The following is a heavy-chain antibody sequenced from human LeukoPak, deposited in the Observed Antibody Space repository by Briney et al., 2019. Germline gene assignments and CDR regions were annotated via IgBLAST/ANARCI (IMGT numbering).Heavy chain of an antibody. D-gene: IGHD3-9*01. Sequence: SVKVSCKASGGTFSSYAISWVRQAPGQGLEWMGGIIPIFGTANYAQKFQGRVTITADESTRTAYMELSSLRSEDTAVYYCARGKDILTGYPYFDYWGQGTLVTVSS. V-gene: IGHV1-69*13. CDR1: GGTFSSYA. J-gene: IGHJ4*02. CDR2: IIPIFGTA. CDR3: ARGKDILTGYPYFDY.